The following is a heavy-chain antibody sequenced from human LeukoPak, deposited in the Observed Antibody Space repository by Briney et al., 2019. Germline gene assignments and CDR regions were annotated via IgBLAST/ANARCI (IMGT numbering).Heavy chain of an antibody. J-gene: IGHJ4*02. CDR2: IKSKTDGGTT. CDR3: TTDVPPYMVRGVITQYYFDY. V-gene: IGHV3-15*01. D-gene: IGHD3-10*01. Sequence: PGGSLRLSCAASGFTFSNAWMSWVRQAPGKGLEWVGRIKSKTDGGTTDYAAPVKGRFTISRDDSKNTLYLQMNSVKTEDTAVYYCTTDVPPYMVRGVITQYYFDYWGQGTLVTVSS. CDR1: GFTFSNAW.